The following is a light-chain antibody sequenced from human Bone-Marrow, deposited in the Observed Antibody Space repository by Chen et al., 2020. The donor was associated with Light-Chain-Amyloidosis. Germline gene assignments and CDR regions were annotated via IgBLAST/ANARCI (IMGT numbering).Light chain of an antibody. CDR3: QQYCCSPRT. Sequence: EIVLTQSPGTLSLSPGERATLSCRASQSVSNNYFAWFQQKPGQAPRLLIYDASTRATGIPDRFSGSGSGTDFTLTISRLEPEDFAVYYCQQYCCSPRTFGQGTKVDIK. V-gene: IGKV3-20*01. CDR2: DAS. J-gene: IGKJ1*01. CDR1: QSVSNNY.